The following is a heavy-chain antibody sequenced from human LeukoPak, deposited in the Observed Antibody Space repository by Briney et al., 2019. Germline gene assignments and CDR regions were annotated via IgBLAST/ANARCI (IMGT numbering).Heavy chain of an antibody. J-gene: IGHJ3*02. D-gene: IGHD2-15*01. V-gene: IGHV1-18*01. CDR3: ARTLVYCSGGSCYDGAFDI. CDR1: GYTFSSYG. CDR2: ISVYNVNT. Sequence: GASVKVSCKASGYTFSSYGISWVRQAPGQGLEWMGWISVYNVNTNYAQKLQGRVTITADESTSTAYMELSSLRSEDTAVYYCARTLVYCSGGSCYDGAFDIWGQGTMVTVSS.